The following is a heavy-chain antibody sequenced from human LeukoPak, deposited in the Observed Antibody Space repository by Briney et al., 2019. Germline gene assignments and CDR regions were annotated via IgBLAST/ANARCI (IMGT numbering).Heavy chain of an antibody. J-gene: IGHJ3*02. CDR1: GFTFDDYG. CDR3: ARQADYIPGGAFDI. CDR2: INWNGGST. V-gene: IGHV3-20*04. Sequence: GGSLRLSCAASGFTFDDYGMSWVRQAPGKGLEWVSGINWNGGSTGYADSVKGRFTISRDNAKNSLYLQMNSLRAEDTAVYYCARQADYIPGGAFDIWGQGTMVTVSS. D-gene: IGHD4-11*01.